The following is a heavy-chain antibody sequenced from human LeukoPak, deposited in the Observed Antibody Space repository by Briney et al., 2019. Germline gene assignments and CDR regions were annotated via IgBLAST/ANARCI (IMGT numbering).Heavy chain of an antibody. CDR2: IYHSGST. V-gene: IGHV4-39*07. Sequence: SQTLSLTCTVSGGSISSGSYYWGWIRQPPGKGLEWIGSIYHSGSTYYNPSLKSRVTISVDTSKNQFSLKLSSVTAADTAVYYCARVEQWLVLRWGQGTLVTVSS. CDR3: ARVEQWLVLR. J-gene: IGHJ4*02. CDR1: GGSISSGSYY. D-gene: IGHD6-19*01.